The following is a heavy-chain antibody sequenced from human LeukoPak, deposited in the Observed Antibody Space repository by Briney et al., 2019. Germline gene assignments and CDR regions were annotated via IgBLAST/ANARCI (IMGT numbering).Heavy chain of an antibody. V-gene: IGHV3-74*01. CDR3: ARDKTVSALRRDYMDV. J-gene: IGHJ6*03. Sequence: PGGSLRLSCVASGFTFSNYWMQWVRQVPGKGLVWVSRINLDGSTTTYADSVKGRFTISRDNAKNTLYLQMNSLRAEDTALYYCARDKTVSALRRDYMDVWGKGTTVTVSS. CDR1: GFTFSNYW. CDR2: INLDGSTT. D-gene: IGHD4-17*01.